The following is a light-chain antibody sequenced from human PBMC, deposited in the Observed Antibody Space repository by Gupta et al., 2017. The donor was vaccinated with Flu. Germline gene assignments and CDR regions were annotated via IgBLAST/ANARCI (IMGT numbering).Light chain of an antibody. Sequence: KVTIACSGSSTNSGNKHFSWYQQFPGTAPKLLIYETRVRPSGVPDRFSGAKSGTSATLDITGLQAGDEADYYCGAWDSSLTQGLFGGGTKMTV. CDR3: GAWDSSLTQGL. CDR2: ETR. CDR1: STNSGNKH. V-gene: IGLV1-51*02. J-gene: IGLJ3*02.